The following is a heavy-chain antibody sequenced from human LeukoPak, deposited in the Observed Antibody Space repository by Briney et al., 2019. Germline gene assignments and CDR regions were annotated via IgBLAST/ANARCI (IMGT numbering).Heavy chain of an antibody. CDR2: IIPIFGTA. V-gene: IGHV1-69*13. J-gene: IGHJ4*02. CDR3: ARRAIYYDSSGYYSYYFDY. D-gene: IGHD3-22*01. CDR1: GGTFSSYA. Sequence: ASVKVSCKASGGTFSSYAISWVRQAPGQGLGWMGGIIPIFGTANYAQKFQGRVTITADESTSTAYMKLSSLRSEDTAVYYCARRAIYYDSSGYYSYYFDYWGQGTLVTVSS.